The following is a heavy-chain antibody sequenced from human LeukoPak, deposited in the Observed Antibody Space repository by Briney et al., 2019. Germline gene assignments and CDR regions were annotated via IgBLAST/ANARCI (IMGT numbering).Heavy chain of an antibody. V-gene: IGHV3-23*01. Sequence: GRSLRLSCAASGFTFSSYAMSWVRQAPGKGLEWVSAISGSGGSTYYADSVQGRFTISRDNSKNTLYLQMNSLRAEDTAVYYCAKYDGGNSGVDYWGQGTLVTVSS. CDR3: AKYDGGNSGVDY. CDR1: GFTFSSYA. D-gene: IGHD4-23*01. J-gene: IGHJ4*02. CDR2: ISGSGGST.